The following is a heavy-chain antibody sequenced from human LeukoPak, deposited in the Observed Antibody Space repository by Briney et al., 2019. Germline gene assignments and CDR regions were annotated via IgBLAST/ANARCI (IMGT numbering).Heavy chain of an antibody. D-gene: IGHD1-26*01. CDR2: IYTSGST. CDR1: GGSFKNYY. Sequence: SETLSLTCTVSGGSFKNYYWSWIRQPAGKGLEWIGRIYTSGSTNCNPSLKSRVTMSADTSKNQFSLKLSSVTAADTAVYFCARVGGWEPKLHGVTFDYLGQGTLVTVSS. J-gene: IGHJ4*02. V-gene: IGHV4-4*07. CDR3: ARVGGWEPKLHGVTFDY.